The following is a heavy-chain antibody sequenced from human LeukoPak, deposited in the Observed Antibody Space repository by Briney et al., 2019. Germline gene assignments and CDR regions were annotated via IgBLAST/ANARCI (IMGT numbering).Heavy chain of an antibody. Sequence: GGSLRLSCVVSGITLSNYGMSWVRQAPGKGLEWVSDISERGGSTNYADSVKGRFIISRDTSKNTVYLQMNSLRVEDTAVYFCAKRGIVIRAVIIIGFHKEAYYFDFWGQGILVTVSS. J-gene: IGHJ4*02. CDR3: AKRGIVIRAVIIIGFHKEAYYFDF. V-gene: IGHV3-23*01. CDR2: ISERGGST. D-gene: IGHD3-10*01. CDR1: GITLSNYG.